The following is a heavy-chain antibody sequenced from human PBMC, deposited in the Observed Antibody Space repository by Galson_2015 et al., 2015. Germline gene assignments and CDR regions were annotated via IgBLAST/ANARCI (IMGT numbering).Heavy chain of an antibody. J-gene: IGHJ4*02. CDR2: INYSGTT. Sequence: TLSLTCTVSGGSLRSGGYYWSWIRQRPGKGLEWIGHINYSGTTYYNPALESRVTILVDTSKNQFSLKRNSVTAADTAVYYCATHVIVTGYYGSNYIDYWGQGTLVTVSS. CDR1: GGSLRSGGYY. V-gene: IGHV4-31*03. CDR3: ATHVIVTGYYGSNYIDY. D-gene: IGHD3-9*01.